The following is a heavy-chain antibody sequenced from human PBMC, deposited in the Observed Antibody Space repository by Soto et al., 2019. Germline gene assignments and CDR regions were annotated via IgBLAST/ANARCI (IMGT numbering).Heavy chain of an antibody. D-gene: IGHD2-2*01. CDR3: AKGTGYCSSTTCRDYYYYYGLDV. V-gene: IGHV3-30*18. CDR2: ISYDGSNK. J-gene: IGHJ6*02. Sequence: QPGGSLRLSCAASGFSFSNYGMHWVRQAPGKGLEWVAVISYDGSNKYYADSVKGRFTISRDNSKNTLSLQMNSLRAEDTAVYYCAKGTGYCSSTTCRDYYYYYGLDVWGQGTTVTVSS. CDR1: GFSFSNYG.